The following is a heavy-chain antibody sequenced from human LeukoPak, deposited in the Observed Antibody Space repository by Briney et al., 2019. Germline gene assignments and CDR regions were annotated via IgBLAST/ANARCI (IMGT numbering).Heavy chain of an antibody. CDR3: PSDLNPPSLRGFGY. CDR1: RFTSTGDS. V-gene: IGHV3-21*04. CDR2: ISSSRGYI. J-gene: IGHJ4*02. D-gene: IGHD4-23*01. Sequence: RGSLRLSCAPSRFTSTGDSTSWGREAPGEGLGWGSSISSSRGYITYADPARGRFALSRDNAKNSLYLQMTSLRDEDTPVYDCPSDLNPPSLRGFGYCGQGTLVTLYS.